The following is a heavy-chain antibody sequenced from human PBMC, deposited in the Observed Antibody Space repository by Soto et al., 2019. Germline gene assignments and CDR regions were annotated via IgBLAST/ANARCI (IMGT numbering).Heavy chain of an antibody. J-gene: IGHJ4*02. Sequence: PGWSLRLSCAASGVTFDIYVMGGAFQATGKGLEWVSGVNWNGGSTGYADSVKGRFTISRDNAKNSLYLQMNSLRAEDTAVYYCARPTYYYDSSGPPAYWGQGTLVTVSS. CDR1: GVTFDIYV. CDR3: ARPTYYYDSSGPPAY. CDR2: VNWNGGST. V-gene: IGHV3-20*04. D-gene: IGHD3-22*01.